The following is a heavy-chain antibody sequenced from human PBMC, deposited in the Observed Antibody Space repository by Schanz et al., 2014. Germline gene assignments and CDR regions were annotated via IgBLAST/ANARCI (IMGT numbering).Heavy chain of an antibody. CDR1: GGTLQSYT. Sequence: QVQLVQSGAEVKKPGSSVKVSCKASGGTLQSYTFSWVRQAPGQGLEWMGRFVPRLRVALYAQNFRGRVTITADNSKNTLYLQMNSLRAEDTAVYYCAKGRGSWGYFFDYWGQGTLVTVSS. J-gene: IGHJ4*02. CDR2: FVPRLRVA. V-gene: IGHV1-69*04. CDR3: AKGRGSWGYFFDY. D-gene: IGHD6-13*01.